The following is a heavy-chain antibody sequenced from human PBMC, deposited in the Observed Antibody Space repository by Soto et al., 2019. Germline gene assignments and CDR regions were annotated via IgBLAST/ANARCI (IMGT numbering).Heavy chain of an antibody. CDR2: VYSGGTT. V-gene: IGHV3-53*01. D-gene: IGHD3-22*01. Sequence: GGSLRLSCVASGFAVSNNYMNWVRQAPGKGLEWVSVVYSGGTTYYADSVRGRFTVSRDDSKNTLFLQMSSLRAEDTAVYYCARAGSPFDSDSSGYWGFDHWGQGTLVTVSA. CDR3: ARAGSPFDSDSSGYWGFDH. J-gene: IGHJ4*01. CDR1: GFAVSNNY.